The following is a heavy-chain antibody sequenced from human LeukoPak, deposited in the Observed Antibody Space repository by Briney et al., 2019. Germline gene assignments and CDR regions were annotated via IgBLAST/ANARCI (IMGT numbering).Heavy chain of an antibody. CDR3: ARDGRIVGAIIAYYFDY. CDR1: GYTFTSYG. V-gene: IGHV1-18*01. Sequence: AASVRVSCKASGYTFTSYGISWVRQAPGQGLEWMGWISAYNGYTNYAQKLQGRVTMTTDTSTSTAYMGLRSLRSDDTAVYYCARDGRIVGAIIAYYFDYWGQGTLVTVSS. D-gene: IGHD1-26*01. CDR2: ISAYNGYT. J-gene: IGHJ4*02.